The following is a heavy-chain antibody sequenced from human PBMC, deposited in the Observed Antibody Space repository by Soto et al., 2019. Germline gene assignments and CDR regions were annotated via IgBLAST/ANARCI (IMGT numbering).Heavy chain of an antibody. CDR3: ARIKSAYYKIISHSFEY. V-gene: IGHV4-31*03. Sequence: PSGTLSLTCPVTGDSISDGAYWSWIRQHPGKGLEWIGYIYYSGSTYYNPSLKSRLTISLDTSNNQFSLRLNSVTAADTAVCYCARIKSAYYKIISHSFEYWGRGTLVTVS. D-gene: IGHD3-9*01. J-gene: IGHJ4*02. CDR1: GDSISDGAY. CDR2: IYYSGST.